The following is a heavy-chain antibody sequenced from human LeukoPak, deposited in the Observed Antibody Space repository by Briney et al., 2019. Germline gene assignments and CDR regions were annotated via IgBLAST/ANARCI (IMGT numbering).Heavy chain of an antibody. CDR2: IYYSGTT. Sequence: SETLSLTCTVSGGSMNTYFWSWIRQPPGKGLEWIGCIYYSGTTDYNPSLKSRVTISVDTSKNQFSLSLSSVTAADTAVYYCARGFSGSYHLYWGRGTLVTVSS. CDR1: GGSMNTYF. CDR3: ARGFSGSYHLY. J-gene: IGHJ4*02. V-gene: IGHV4-59*01. D-gene: IGHD1-26*01.